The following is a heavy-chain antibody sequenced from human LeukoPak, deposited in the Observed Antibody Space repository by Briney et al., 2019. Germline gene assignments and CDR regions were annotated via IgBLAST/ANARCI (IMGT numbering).Heavy chain of an antibody. CDR2: ISSSGSTI. CDR1: GFTFSSYE. J-gene: IGHJ6*03. CDR3: ATYPVFGEYYYYMDV. V-gene: IGHV3-48*03. D-gene: IGHD3-3*01. Sequence: PGGSLRLSXAASGFTFSSYEMNWVRQAPGKGLEWVSYISSSGSTIYYADSVKGRFTISRDNAKNSLYLQMNSLRAEDTVVYYCATYPVFGEYYYYMDVWGKGTTVTVSS.